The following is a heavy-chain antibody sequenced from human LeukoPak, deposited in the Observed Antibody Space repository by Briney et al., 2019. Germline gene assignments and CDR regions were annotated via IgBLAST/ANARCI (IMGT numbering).Heavy chain of an antibody. D-gene: IGHD6-13*01. CDR1: GFTFSNAW. Sequence: PGGSLRLSCAASGFTFSNAWMSWVRQAPGKGLEWVGRIKSKTDGGTTDYAAPVKGRFTISRDDSKNTLYLQMNSLKTEDTAVYYCTTDSSSWYPSPDYYYYGMDVWGKGTTVTVSS. CDR3: TTDSSSWYPSPDYYYYGMDV. CDR2: IKSKTDGGTT. V-gene: IGHV3-15*01. J-gene: IGHJ6*04.